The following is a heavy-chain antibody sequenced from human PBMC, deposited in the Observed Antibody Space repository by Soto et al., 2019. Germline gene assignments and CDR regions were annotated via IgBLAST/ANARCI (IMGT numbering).Heavy chain of an antibody. CDR3: ARVAVAARPRWYNWFDP. D-gene: IGHD2-15*01. V-gene: IGHV1-8*01. CDR2: MNPNSGET. J-gene: IGHJ5*02. CDR1: GYTFTDYD. Sequence: QEQLVQSGAEVKKPGASVKVSCKTSGYTFTDYDINWVRQATGQGLEWIGWMNPNSGETGYAQKFQGRVTMTRSTSLRTAYLELSGLRSEDTAVYYCARVAVAARPRWYNWFDPWGQGTLVTVSS.